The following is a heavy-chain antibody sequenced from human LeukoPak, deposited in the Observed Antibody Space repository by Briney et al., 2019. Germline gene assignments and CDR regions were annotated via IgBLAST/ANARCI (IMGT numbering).Heavy chain of an antibody. V-gene: IGHV1-18*01. CDR3: ARDHSPGRILWFGELLGGIDAFDI. CDR2: ISAYNGNT. J-gene: IGHJ3*02. D-gene: IGHD3-10*01. CDR1: GYTFTSYG. Sequence: GASVKVSCKASGYTFTSYGISWVRQAPGQGLEWMGWISAYNGNTNYAQKLQGRVTMTTDTSTSTAYMELRSLRSDDTAVCYCARDHSPGRILWFGELLGGIDAFDIWGQGTMVTVSS.